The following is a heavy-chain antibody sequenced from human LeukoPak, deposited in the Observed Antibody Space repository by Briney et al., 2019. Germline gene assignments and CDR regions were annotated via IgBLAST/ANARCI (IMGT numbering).Heavy chain of an antibody. V-gene: IGHV4-59*01. Sequence: SETLSLTCNASGGPITDYYWSWIRQPPGKGLQWIGYIYFRGTTNYNPSFKSRVTISVDTSKNQFSLRLSSVTAADTAVYYCARDRFYDNTGFRRLDFWGQGVLVTVSS. CDR2: IYFRGTT. D-gene: IGHD3-22*01. CDR1: GGPITDYY. J-gene: IGHJ4*02. CDR3: ARDRFYDNTGFRRLDF.